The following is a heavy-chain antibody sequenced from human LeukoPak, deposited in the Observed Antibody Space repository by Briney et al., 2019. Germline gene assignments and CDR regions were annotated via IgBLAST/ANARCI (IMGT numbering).Heavy chain of an antibody. CDR1: GGSISSSSYY. D-gene: IGHD1-26*01. CDR3: AKDRVIVGATTSDY. V-gene: IGHV4-39*07. J-gene: IGHJ4*02. Sequence: SETLSLTCTVSGGSISSSSYYWGWIRQPPGKGLEWIGSIYYSGSTYYNPSLKSRVTISVDTSKNQFSLKLSSVTAADTAVYYCAKDRVIVGATTSDYWGQGTLVTVSS. CDR2: IYYSGST.